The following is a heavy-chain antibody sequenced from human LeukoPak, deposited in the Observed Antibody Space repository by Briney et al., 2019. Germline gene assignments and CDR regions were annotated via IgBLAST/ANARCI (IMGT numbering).Heavy chain of an antibody. D-gene: IGHD2-15*01. CDR1: GGTFSSYA. J-gene: IGHJ4*02. CDR2: IIPILGIA. V-gene: IGHV1-69*04. CDR3: TRAARGCTGGSCYSDY. Sequence: SVKVSCKASGGTFSSYAISWVRQAPGQGLERMGRIIPILGIANYAQKFQGRVTITADKSTSTAYMELSSLRSEDTAVYYCTRAARGCTGGSCYSDYWGQGTLVTVSS.